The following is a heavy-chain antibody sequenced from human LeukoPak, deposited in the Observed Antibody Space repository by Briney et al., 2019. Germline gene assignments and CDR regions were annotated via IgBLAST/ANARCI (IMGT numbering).Heavy chain of an antibody. CDR3: ARDRAWNYFDY. CDR1: GFTFSSYW. V-gene: IGHV3-30*03. Sequence: GGSLRLSCAASGFTFSSYWMNWARQAPGKGLEWVAIISNDGSRKYYAHSVEGRFTISRDNSKNTLYLQTDSLRAEDTAVYYCARDRAWNYFDYWGQGTLVTVSS. D-gene: IGHD3-3*01. J-gene: IGHJ4*02. CDR2: ISNDGSRK.